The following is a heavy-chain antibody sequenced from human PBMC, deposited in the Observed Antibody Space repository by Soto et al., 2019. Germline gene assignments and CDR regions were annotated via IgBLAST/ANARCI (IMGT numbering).Heavy chain of an antibody. D-gene: IGHD3-3*01. CDR1: GYTFTSYY. J-gene: IGHJ3*02. V-gene: IGHV1-46*03. CDR2: INPSGGST. Sequence: GASVKVSCKASGYTFTSYYMHWVRQAPGQGLEWMGIINPSGGSTSYAQKFQGRVTMTRDTSTSTVYMELSSLRSEDTAVYYCARVLRFLEWSVDSFAFDIWGQGTMVTVSS. CDR3: ARVLRFLEWSVDSFAFDI.